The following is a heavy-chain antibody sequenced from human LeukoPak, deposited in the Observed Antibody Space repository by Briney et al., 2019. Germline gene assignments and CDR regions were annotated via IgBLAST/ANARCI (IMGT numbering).Heavy chain of an antibody. CDR3: ARDGAAVTTHLGFFQH. Sequence: AGGSLRLSCAASGFTFSDYYMSWIRQAPGKGLEWVSYISSSGTTIYYADSVKGRFTISGDNTKNSLYLQMNSLRAEDTAVYYCARDGAAVTTHLGFFQHWGQGTLVTVSS. CDR1: GFTFSDYY. V-gene: IGHV3-11*01. CDR2: ISSSGTTI. D-gene: IGHD4-17*01. J-gene: IGHJ1*01.